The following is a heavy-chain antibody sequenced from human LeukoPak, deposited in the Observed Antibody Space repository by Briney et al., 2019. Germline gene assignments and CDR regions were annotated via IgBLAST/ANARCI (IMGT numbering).Heavy chain of an antibody. D-gene: IGHD2-2*01. CDR1: GGSMNNYY. V-gene: IGHV4-59*08. Sequence: PSETLSLTCTVSGGSMNNYYWNWIRQPPGKGLEWIGYSYYSGSTNYNPSLKSRVNISVDTSKNQFSLNLSSVTAADTAVYYCARLGSVAMPFDCWGQETLVTVSS. CDR3: ARLGSVAMPFDC. CDR2: SYYSGST. J-gene: IGHJ4*02.